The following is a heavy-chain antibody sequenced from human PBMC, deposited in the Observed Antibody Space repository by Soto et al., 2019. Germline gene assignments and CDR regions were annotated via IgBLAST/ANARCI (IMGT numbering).Heavy chain of an antibody. CDR2: IYHSGDT. J-gene: IGHJ4*02. D-gene: IGHD4-17*01. Sequence: QVQLQESGPGLVKPSGTLSLTCVVSGGAISSSHWWSWVRQPPGKGLEWIGEIYHSGDTTYNPSFKSRVAISVAKSKNQFSLNLYSVTAADTAVYSCARGITVTSFDYWGQGILVTVSS. CDR1: GGAISSSHW. V-gene: IGHV4-4*02. CDR3: ARGITVTSFDY.